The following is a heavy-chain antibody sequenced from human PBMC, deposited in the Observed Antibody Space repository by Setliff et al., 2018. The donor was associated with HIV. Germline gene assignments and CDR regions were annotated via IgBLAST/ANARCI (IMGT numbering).Heavy chain of an antibody. J-gene: IGHJ3*01. CDR2: IHPKSGGT. V-gene: IGHV1-2*02. CDR1: GYPFTGYY. CDR3: AKQGYSDSLYAFDV. D-gene: IGHD1-26*01. Sequence: ASVKVSCKASGYPFTGYYIYWVRQAPAQGLEWMGWIHPKSGGTNSALKFQGRVTITRDTSMSTVYMALTGLTSDDTAVYYCAKQGYSDSLYAFDVWGQGTMVTVSS.